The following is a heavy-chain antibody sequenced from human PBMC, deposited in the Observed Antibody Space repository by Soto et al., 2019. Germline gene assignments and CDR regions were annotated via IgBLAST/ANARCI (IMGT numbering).Heavy chain of an antibody. V-gene: IGHV3-23*01. D-gene: IGHD3-10*01. Sequence: GGSLRLSCATSGFTFNTNAMVWVRQAPGKGLEWVAGITGSTDTAHYADAVKGRFTISRDNSKNTLFLQMDSLRVEDTAFYYCAKDTLWFGDLFTDFDSWGQGTLVTVSS. CDR3: AKDTLWFGDLFTDFDS. CDR1: GFTFNTNA. J-gene: IGHJ4*02. CDR2: ITGSTDTA.